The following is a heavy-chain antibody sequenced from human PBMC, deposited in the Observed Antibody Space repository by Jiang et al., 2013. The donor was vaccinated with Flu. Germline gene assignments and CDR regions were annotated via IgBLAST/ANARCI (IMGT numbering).Heavy chain of an antibody. CDR2: ISYDGSNK. Sequence: GMHWVRQAPGKGLEWVAVISYDGSNKYYADSVKGRFTISRDNSKNTLYLQMNSLRAEDTAVYYCAKDHDYDFWSGYYSPNWFDPWGQGTLVTVSS. CDR1: G. V-gene: IGHV3-30*18. J-gene: IGHJ5*02. D-gene: IGHD3-3*01. CDR3: AKDHDYDFWSGYYSPNWFDP.